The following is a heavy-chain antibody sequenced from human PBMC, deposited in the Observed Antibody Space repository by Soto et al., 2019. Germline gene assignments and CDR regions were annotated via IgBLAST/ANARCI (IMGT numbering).Heavy chain of an antibody. Sequence: QVQLVESGGGVVQPGRSLRLSCAASGFTFSSYGMHWVRQAPGKGLEWVAVISYDGSNKYYADSVKGRFTISRDNSKNTLYLQMNSLRAEDTAVYYCAKGNYGDYDYYYYYGMDVWGQGTTVTVSS. CDR2: ISYDGSNK. CDR3: AKGNYGDYDYYYYYGMDV. V-gene: IGHV3-30*18. D-gene: IGHD4-17*01. CDR1: GFTFSSYG. J-gene: IGHJ6*02.